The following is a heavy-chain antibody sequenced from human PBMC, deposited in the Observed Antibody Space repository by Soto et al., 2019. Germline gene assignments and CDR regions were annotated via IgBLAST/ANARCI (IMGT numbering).Heavy chain of an antibody. CDR2: MNAGNGNT. CDR1: GYAFSTYV. CDR3: AREVVTETTLGYFDF. V-gene: IGHV1-3*01. D-gene: IGHD2-21*02. Sequence: ASVKVSCKASGYAFSTYVLHWVRQAPGQSLEWIGWMNAGNGNTKYSQKFQGRVTITADTATTTVYMEVNRLTPDDTAVYYCAREVVTETTLGYFDFWGQGALVTVSS. J-gene: IGHJ4*02.